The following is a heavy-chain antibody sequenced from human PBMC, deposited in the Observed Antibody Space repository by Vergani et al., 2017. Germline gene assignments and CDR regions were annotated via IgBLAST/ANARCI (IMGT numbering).Heavy chain of an antibody. CDR1: GYRFSSYY. J-gene: IGHJ3*02. CDR3: TGRGGVGEIDAFDR. V-gene: IGHV5-51*01. Sequence: VQLVQSGAEVKKPGESLRISCKGSGYRFSSYYIGWVRQMPGQGLEWIGVIYPGDSDTRYSPSFQGQVTIAADKSTSTAYLQWGSLKAADTAMYYCTGRGGVGEIDAFDRWGQGTMVTVSS. D-gene: IGHD1-26*01. CDR2: IYPGDSDT.